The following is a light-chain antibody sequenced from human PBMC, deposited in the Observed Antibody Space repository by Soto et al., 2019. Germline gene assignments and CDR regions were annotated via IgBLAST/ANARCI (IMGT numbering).Light chain of an antibody. V-gene: IGKV1-39*01. Sequence: IQITESASSLSASVWCISTITFRASQNIATYLHWYQQKPERAPKLLIYAASSLQSGVPSRFSATGSGTEFTLTITSLQPEDFATYYCQQTYTIPPTFGQGTKVDIK. CDR1: QNIATY. CDR3: QQTYTIPPT. CDR2: AAS. J-gene: IGKJ1*01.